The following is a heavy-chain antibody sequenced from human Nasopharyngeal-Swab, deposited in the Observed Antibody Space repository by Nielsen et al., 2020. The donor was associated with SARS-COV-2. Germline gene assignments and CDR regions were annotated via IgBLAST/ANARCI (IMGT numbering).Heavy chain of an antibody. CDR3: ARTPLGPYYYMDV. D-gene: IGHD7-27*01. CDR2: INHSGST. CDR1: GGSFSGYY. J-gene: IGHJ6*03. Sequence: SETLSLTCAVYGGSFSGYYWSWIRQPPGKGLEWIGEINHSGSTNYNPSLKSRVTISVDTSKNQFSLKLSSVTAADTAVYYCARTPLGPYYYMDVWGKGTTATVSS. V-gene: IGHV4-34*01.